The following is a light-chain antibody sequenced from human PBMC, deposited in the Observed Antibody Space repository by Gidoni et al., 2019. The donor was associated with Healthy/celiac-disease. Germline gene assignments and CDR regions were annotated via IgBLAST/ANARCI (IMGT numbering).Light chain of an antibody. J-gene: IGLJ3*02. CDR1: SSDVGGYNY. CDR3: SSYTSSSTQV. Sequence: QSALTQPASVSCSPGQSITISCTGTSSDVGGYNYVSWYQQPPGKAPKLMIYEVSNRPSGVSNRFSGSKSGNTASLTISGLQAEDEADYYCSSYTSSSTQVFGGGTKLTVL. V-gene: IGLV2-14*01. CDR2: EVS.